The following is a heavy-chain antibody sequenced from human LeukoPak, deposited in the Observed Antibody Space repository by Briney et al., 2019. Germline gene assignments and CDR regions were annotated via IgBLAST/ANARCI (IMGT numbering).Heavy chain of an antibody. CDR1: GYSISSGCY. D-gene: IGHD4-17*01. CDR3: VRDTPGGSHGDYDY. J-gene: IGHJ4*02. CDR2: IYHSGST. Sequence: PSETLSLTCTVSGYSISSGCYWGWIRQPPGKGLEWIGSIYHSGSTYYNPSLKSRVTISVDKSKNQFSLSLTSVTAADTAVYYCVRDTPGGSHGDYDYWGQGTLVTVSS. V-gene: IGHV4-38-2*02.